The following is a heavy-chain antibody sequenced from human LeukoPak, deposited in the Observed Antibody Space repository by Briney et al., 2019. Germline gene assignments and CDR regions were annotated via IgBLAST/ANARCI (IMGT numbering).Heavy chain of an antibody. CDR1: GYTFTNYD. V-gene: IGHV1-8*01. Sequence: ASVKVSCKASGYTFTNYDINWVRQAPGQGLEWMGWMNPNSGNTGYAQRFQGRVTMTRDTSISTAYMELSSLTSEDTAVYYCAREELGVMFWFDPRGQGTLVTVSS. CDR3: AREELGVMFWFDP. J-gene: IGHJ5*02. CDR2: MNPNSGNT. D-gene: IGHD3-16*01.